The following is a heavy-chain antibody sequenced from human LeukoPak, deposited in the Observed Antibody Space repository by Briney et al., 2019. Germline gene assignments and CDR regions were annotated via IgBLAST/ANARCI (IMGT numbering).Heavy chain of an antibody. CDR1: GGTFSSYA. Sequence: SSVKVSCKASGGTFSSYAISWVRQAPGQGLEWMRGIIPIFGTANYAQKFQGRVTITTDESTSTAYMELSSLRSEDTAVYYCARSPGGRQQFNFDYWGQGTLVTVSS. D-gene: IGHD6-13*01. CDR2: IIPIFGTA. V-gene: IGHV1-69*05. J-gene: IGHJ4*02. CDR3: ARSPGGRQQFNFDY.